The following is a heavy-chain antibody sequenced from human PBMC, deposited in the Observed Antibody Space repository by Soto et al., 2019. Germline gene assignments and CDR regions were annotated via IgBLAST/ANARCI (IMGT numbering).Heavy chain of an antibody. CDR2: ISGSGGST. J-gene: IGHJ4*02. CDR3: AKSPRGVVVVAATED. V-gene: IGHV3-23*01. Sequence: EVQLLESGGGLVQPGGSLRLSCAASGFTFSSYAMSWVRQAPGEGLEWVSAISGSGGSTYYADSVKGRFTISRDNSKNTLYLQMNSLRAEDTAVYYCAKSPRGVVVVAATEDWGQGTLVTVSS. D-gene: IGHD2-15*01. CDR1: GFTFSSYA.